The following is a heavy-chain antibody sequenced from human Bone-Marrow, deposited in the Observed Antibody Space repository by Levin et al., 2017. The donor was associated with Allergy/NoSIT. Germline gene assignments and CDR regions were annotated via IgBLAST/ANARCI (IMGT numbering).Heavy chain of an antibody. J-gene: IGHJ4*02. CDR1: GFTFSSYA. D-gene: IGHD6-6*01. Sequence: LSGGSLRLSCAASGFTFSSYAMSWVRQAPGKGLEWVSAISGSGGSTYYADSVKGRFTISRDNSKNTLYLQMNSLRAEDTAVYYCAKDAVEYSSLFFDYWGQGTLVTVSS. V-gene: IGHV3-23*01. CDR3: AKDAVEYSSLFFDY. CDR2: ISGSGGST.